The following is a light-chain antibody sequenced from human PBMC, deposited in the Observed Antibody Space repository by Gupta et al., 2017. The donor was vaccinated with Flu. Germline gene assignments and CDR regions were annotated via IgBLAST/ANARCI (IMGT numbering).Light chain of an antibody. J-gene: IGLJ3*02. V-gene: IGLV1-51*01. CDR2: DNN. CDR3: GTWDSSLSAVV. Sequence: VTISCSGSTSNLGNNYVSWYQQLTGTAPKLLIYDNNRRPSGIPDRFSGSKSGTSATLGITGLQTGDEADYYCGTWDSSLSAVVFGGGTKLTVL. CDR1: TSNLGNNY.